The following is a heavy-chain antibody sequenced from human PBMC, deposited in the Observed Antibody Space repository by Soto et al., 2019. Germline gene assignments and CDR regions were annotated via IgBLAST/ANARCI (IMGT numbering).Heavy chain of an antibody. CDR2: IIPFSGTT. CDR3: GSGKRGSYFVYGMDV. V-gene: IGHV1-69*01. CDR1: GGTFSSYV. Sequence: QVQLVQSGAEVKKPGSSVKVPCKASGGTFSSYVISWVRQAPGQGLEWMGGIIPFSGTTNYSQKFQGRVTLSADESTSTAYMELSSLRSEDTAVYYCGSGKRGSYFVYGMDVWGQGTTVTVSS. J-gene: IGHJ6*02. D-gene: IGHD3-10*01.